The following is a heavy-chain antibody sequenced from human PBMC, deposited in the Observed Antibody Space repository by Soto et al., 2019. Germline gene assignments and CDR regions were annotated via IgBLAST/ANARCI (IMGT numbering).Heavy chain of an antibody. CDR1: GGSFSGYY. CDR3: AIPGNDFWSGYYRRPATFDY. CDR2: ITHSGST. J-gene: IGHJ4*02. V-gene: IGHV4-34*01. D-gene: IGHD3-3*01. Sequence: SETLSLTCAVYGGSFSGYYWSWIRQPPGKGLEWIGEITHSGSTNYNPSLKSRVTISIDTSKNQFSLNLTSVTAADTAVYYCAIPGNDFWSGYYRRPATFDYWGQGTLVTVSS.